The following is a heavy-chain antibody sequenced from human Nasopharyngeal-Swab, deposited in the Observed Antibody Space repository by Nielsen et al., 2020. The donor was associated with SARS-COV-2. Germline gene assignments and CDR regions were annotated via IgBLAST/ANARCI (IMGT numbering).Heavy chain of an antibody. CDR3: AKALGSNGYYFFDY. D-gene: IGHD3-22*01. CDR2: ISGSGGST. Sequence: GESLKISCAASGFTFSSYAMSWVRQAPGKGLEWVSAISGSGGSTYYADSVKGRFTISRDNSKNTLYLQMNSLRAEDTAVYYCAKALGSNGYYFFDYWGQGTLVTVSS. J-gene: IGHJ4*02. CDR1: GFTFSSYA. V-gene: IGHV3-23*01.